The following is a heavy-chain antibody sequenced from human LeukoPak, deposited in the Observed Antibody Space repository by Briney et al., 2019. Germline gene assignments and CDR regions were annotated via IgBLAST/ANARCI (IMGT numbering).Heavy chain of an antibody. V-gene: IGHV3-30*02. CDR2: IRYDGSNK. J-gene: IGHJ4*02. D-gene: IGHD3-16*02. Sequence: GGSLRLSCAASGFTFSSYVMHWVRRAPGKGLEWVAFIRYDGSNKYYADSVKGRFTISRDNSKNTLYLQMNSLRAEDTAVYYCAKTYREIYYFDYWGQGTLVTVSS. CDR3: AKTYREIYYFDY. CDR1: GFTFSSYV.